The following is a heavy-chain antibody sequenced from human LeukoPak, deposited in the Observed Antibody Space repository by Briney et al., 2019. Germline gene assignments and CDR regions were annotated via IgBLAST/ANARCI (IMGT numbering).Heavy chain of an antibody. D-gene: IGHD3-9*01. V-gene: IGHV4-61*02. Sequence: SETLSLTCTVSGGSISSGPYYWSWIRQPAGKGLEWIGCIYISGNTNYNPSLKSRVTISVDKSKNQFSLKLNSVTAADTAVYYCAREASSSRYFDILTGASSPDYWGQGTLVTVSS. J-gene: IGHJ4*02. CDR3: AREASSSRYFDILTGASSPDY. CDR2: IYISGNT. CDR1: GGSISSGPYY.